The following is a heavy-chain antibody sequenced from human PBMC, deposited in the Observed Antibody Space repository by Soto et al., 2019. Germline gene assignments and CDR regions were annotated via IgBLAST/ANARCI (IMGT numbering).Heavy chain of an antibody. CDR3: ARDTGDSSGYYQNYFDY. V-gene: IGHV4-59*01. J-gene: IGHJ4*02. Sequence: VTLLLSLPVSGGSISSYYWTWMRRPPGKGLEWVGYNYYSGSTNYNPSLKSRATISLDTSKNQFSLNLSCVTAADTDVYYCARDTGDSSGYYQNYFDYWGQGALVTVSS. CDR1: GGSISSYY. D-gene: IGHD3-22*01. CDR2: NYYSGST.